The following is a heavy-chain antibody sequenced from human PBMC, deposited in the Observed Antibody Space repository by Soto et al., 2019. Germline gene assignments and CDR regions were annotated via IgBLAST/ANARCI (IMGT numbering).Heavy chain of an antibody. Sequence: PSQTLSLTCAISGDSVSSNSAAWNWIRQSPSRGLEWLGRTYYRSKWYNDYAVSVKSRITINPDTSKNQFSLQLNSVTPEDTAVYYCAREASLGGLYWLRGFPTNGMEVWGQGTTVTVSS. V-gene: IGHV6-1*01. J-gene: IGHJ6*02. CDR1: GDSVSSNSAA. CDR2: TYYRSKWYN. D-gene: IGHD3-16*01. CDR3: AREASLGGLYWLRGFPTNGMEV.